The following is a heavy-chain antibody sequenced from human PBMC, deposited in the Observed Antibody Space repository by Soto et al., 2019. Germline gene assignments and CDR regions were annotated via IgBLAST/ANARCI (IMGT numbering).Heavy chain of an antibody. CDR2: IYYSGST. J-gene: IGHJ4*02. V-gene: IGHV4-39*01. D-gene: IGHD6-13*01. CDR3: ARLPGIAAAGYEDY. Sequence: SETLSLTCTVSGGSISSSSYYWGWIRQPPGKGLEWIGSIYYSGSTYYNPSLKSRVTISVDTSKNQFSLKLSSVTAADTAVYYCARLPGIAAAGYEDYWGQGTLVTVSS. CDR1: GGSISSSSYY.